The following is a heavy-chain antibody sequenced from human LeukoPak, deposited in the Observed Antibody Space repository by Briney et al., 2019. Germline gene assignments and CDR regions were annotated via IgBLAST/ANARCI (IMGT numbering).Heavy chain of an antibody. CDR1: GFTFSSYA. CDR2: ISYDGSNK. D-gene: IGHD4-23*01. Sequence: GGSLRLSCAASGFTFSSYAMHWVRQAPGKGLEWVAVISYDGSNKYYADSVKGRFTISRDNSKNTLYLQMNSLRAEDTAVYYCARDTYGGNFLFDYWAREPWSPSPQ. J-gene: IGHJ4*02. CDR3: ARDTYGGNFLFDY. V-gene: IGHV3-30-3*01.